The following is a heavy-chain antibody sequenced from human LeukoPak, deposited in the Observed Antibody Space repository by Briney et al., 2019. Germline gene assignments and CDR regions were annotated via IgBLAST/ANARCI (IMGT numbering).Heavy chain of an antibody. J-gene: IGHJ4*02. CDR3: ARYTYGNYYFDY. CDR1: GGSISSYY. V-gene: IGHV4-59*12. Sequence: SETLSLTCTVSGGSISSYYWSWIRQPPGKGLEWIGYIYYSGSTNYNPSLKSRVTISVDTSKNQFSLQLNSVTAADTAVYYCARYTYGNYYFDYWGQGTLVTVSA. CDR2: IYYSGST. D-gene: IGHD5-18*01.